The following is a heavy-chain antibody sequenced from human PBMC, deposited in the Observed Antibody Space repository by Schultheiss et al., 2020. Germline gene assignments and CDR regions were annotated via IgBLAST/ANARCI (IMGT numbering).Heavy chain of an antibody. J-gene: IGHJ5*02. D-gene: IGHD1-26*01. V-gene: IGHV3-23*01. CDR1: GFTFSSYA. CDR3: ARETAYSGTT. CDR2: ISASGSGT. Sequence: GGSLRLSCAASGFTFSSYAMNWVRQAPGKGLECVSTISASGSGTYYADSVKGRFTISRDNAKNSLYLQMNSLRAEDTAVYYCARETAYSGTTWGQGTLVTVSS.